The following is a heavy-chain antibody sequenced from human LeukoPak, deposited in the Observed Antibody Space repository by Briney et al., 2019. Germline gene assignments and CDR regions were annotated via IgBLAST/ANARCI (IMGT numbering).Heavy chain of an antibody. CDR1: GFTFSSYE. CDR3: ARLTTMTTTGGPFDY. V-gene: IGHV3-48*03. D-gene: IGHD4-17*01. J-gene: IGHJ4*02. Sequence: GGSLRLSCAASGFTFSSYEMNWVRQAPGKGLEWVSYITSSGNTIYYADSVKGRFTISRDNARNSLYLQMNSLRAEDTAVYYCARLTTMTTTGGPFDYWGQGTLVTVSS. CDR2: ITSSGNTI.